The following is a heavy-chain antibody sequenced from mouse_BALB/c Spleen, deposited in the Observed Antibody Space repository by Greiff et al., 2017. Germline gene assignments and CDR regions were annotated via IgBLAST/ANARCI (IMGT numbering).Heavy chain of an antibody. Sequence: EVQRVESGPELVKPGASVKMSCKASGYTFTSYVMHWVKQKPGQGLEWIGYINPYNDGTKYNEKFKGKATLTSDKSSSTAYMELSSLTSEDSAVYYCARAYYGSSYRFAYWGQGTLVTVSA. D-gene: IGHD1-1*01. CDR2: INPYNDGT. CDR1: GYTFTSYV. V-gene: IGHV1-14*01. J-gene: IGHJ3*01. CDR3: ARAYYGSSYRFAY.